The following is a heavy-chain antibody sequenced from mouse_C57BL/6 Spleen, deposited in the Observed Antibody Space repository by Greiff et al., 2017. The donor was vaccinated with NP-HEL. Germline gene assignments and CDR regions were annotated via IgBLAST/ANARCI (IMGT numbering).Heavy chain of an antibody. V-gene: IGHV15-2*01. CDR2: ILPSIGRT. J-gene: IGHJ2*01. CDR3: ARGPYDYDFDY. D-gene: IGHD2-4*01. CDR1: DSEVFPIAY. Sequence: QVQLQQSGSELRSPGSSVKLSCKDFDSEVFPIAYMSWVRQKPGHGFEWIGVILPSIGRTIYEGKFEDKATLDADTLSNTACMERNSLTSEDSAIYYCARGPYDYDFDYWGQGTTLTVSS.